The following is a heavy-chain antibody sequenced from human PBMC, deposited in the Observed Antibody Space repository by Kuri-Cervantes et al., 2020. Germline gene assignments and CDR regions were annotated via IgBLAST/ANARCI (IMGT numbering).Heavy chain of an antibody. V-gene: IGHV4-30-4*01. D-gene: IGHD3-10*01. Sequence: TLSLTCTVSGGSISSGDYYWSWIRQPPGKGLEWIGYIYYSGSTYYNPSLKSRVTISVDTSKNQFSLKLSSVTAADTAVYYCASFRITMVRGVIGAQYNWFDPWGQGTLVTVSS. CDR2: IYYSGST. CDR1: GGSISSGDYY. CDR3: ASFRITMVRGVIGAQYNWFDP. J-gene: IGHJ5*02.